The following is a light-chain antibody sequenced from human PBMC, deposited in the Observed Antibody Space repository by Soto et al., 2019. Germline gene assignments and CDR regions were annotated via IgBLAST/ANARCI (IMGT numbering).Light chain of an antibody. CDR1: RDIGNY. J-gene: IGKJ1*01. V-gene: IGKV1-27*01. CDR3: QKYSSALWT. CDR2: AAS. Sequence: DIQMTQSPSSLSASVGDRVTITCRATRDIGNYLTWYQQKPGKVPKLLIYAASTLQPGVPSRFSGSGSGTDFTLTISSLQPEDFATYYCQKYSSALWTFGQGTKVEIK.